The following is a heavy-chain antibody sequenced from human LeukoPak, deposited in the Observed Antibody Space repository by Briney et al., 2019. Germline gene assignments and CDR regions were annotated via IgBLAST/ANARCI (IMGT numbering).Heavy chain of an antibody. D-gene: IGHD6-6*01. CDR1: GGSISSSSYY. V-gene: IGHV4-61*05. J-gene: IGHJ5*02. CDR3: ARTSRIAARAVGDGPYWFDP. CDR2: IYYSGST. Sequence: SETLSLTCTVSGGSISSSSYYWGWIRQPPGKGLEWIGYIYYSGSTNYNPSLKSRVTISVDTSKNQFSLKLSSVTAADTAVYYCARTSRIAARAVGDGPYWFDPWGQGTLVTVSS.